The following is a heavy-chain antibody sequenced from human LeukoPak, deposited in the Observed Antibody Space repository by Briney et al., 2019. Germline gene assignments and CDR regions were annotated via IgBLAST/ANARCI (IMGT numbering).Heavy chain of an antibody. CDR3: ARRIGWFDP. J-gene: IGHJ5*02. CDR2: IYYSGST. CDR1: GDSISSYY. Sequence: SETLSLTCTVSGDSISSYYWSWIRQPPGKGLEWIGYIYYSGSTNYNPSLKSRVTISVDTSKNQFSLKLSSVTAADTAVYYCARRIGWFDPWGQGTLVTVSS. D-gene: IGHD2-15*01. V-gene: IGHV4-59*08.